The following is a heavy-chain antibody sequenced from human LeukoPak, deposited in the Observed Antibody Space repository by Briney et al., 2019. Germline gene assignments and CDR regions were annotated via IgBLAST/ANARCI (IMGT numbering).Heavy chain of an antibody. CDR2: TIPILGIA. J-gene: IGHJ6*02. CDR1: GGTFSSYA. V-gene: IGHV1-69*04. CDR3: ARGVTVVDV. D-gene: IGHD4-11*01. Sequence: SVKVSCKASGGTFSSYAISWVRQAPGQGLEWMGRTIPILGIANYAQKFQGRVTITADKSTSTAYMELSSLRSEDTAVYYCARGVTVVDVWGQGTTVTVSS.